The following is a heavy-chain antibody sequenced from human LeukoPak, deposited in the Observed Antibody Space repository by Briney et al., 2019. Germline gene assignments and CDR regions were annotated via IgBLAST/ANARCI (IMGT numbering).Heavy chain of an antibody. CDR1: GFTFSSYS. CDR3: ARDSVYQLLPADFDY. CDR2: ISSSSSYI. Sequence: GGSLRLSCAASGFTFSSYSMNWVCQAPGKGLEWVSSISSSSSYIYYADSVKGRFTISRDNAKNSLYLQMNSLRAEDTAVYYCARDSVYQLLPADFDYWGQGTLVTVSS. J-gene: IGHJ4*02. V-gene: IGHV3-21*01. D-gene: IGHD2-2*01.